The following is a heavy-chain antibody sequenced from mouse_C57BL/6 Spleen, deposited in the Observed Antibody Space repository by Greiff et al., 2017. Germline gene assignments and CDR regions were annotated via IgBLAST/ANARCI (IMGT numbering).Heavy chain of an antibody. CDR3: ARREGYDEDYAMDY. J-gene: IGHJ4*01. Sequence: QVQLKESGPELVKPGASVKLSCKASGYTFTSYDINWVKQRPGQGLEWIGWIYPRDGSTKYNEKFKGKATLTVDTSASTTYMELHRLTSEDSAVYFSARREGYDEDYAMDYWGQGTSVTVSS. D-gene: IGHD2-2*01. CDR1: GYTFTSYD. V-gene: IGHV1-85*01. CDR2: IYPRDGST.